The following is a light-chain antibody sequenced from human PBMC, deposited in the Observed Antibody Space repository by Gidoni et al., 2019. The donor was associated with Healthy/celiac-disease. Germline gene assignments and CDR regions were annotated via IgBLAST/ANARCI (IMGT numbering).Light chain of an antibody. V-gene: IGLV1-40*01. CDR3: QSYDSSLSGPYV. Sequence: QSVLTQPPSVSGAPGQRVPIPCTGSSSNIGAGYDVHWYQQLPGTAPKLLLYGNSNRPSGVPDRFSGSKSGTSASLAITGLQAEDEADYYCQSYDSSLSGPYVFGTGTKVTVL. CDR1: SSNIGAGYD. CDR2: GNS. J-gene: IGLJ1*01.